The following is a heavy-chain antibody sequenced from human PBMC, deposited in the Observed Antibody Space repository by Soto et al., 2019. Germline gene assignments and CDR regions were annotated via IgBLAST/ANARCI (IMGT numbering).Heavy chain of an antibody. J-gene: IGHJ6*03. CDR1: GFTFDDYA. CDR2: IRWNSGSI. V-gene: IGHV3-9*01. CDR3: AKVGTEYYYYYYMDV. D-gene: IGHD6-13*01. Sequence: EVQLVESGGGLVQPGRSLRLSCAASGFTFDDYAMHWVQQAPGKGLEWVSGIRWNSGSIGYADSVKGRFTISRDNAKNSLYLQMNSLRAEDTALYYCAKVGTEYYYYYYMDVWGKGTTVTVSS.